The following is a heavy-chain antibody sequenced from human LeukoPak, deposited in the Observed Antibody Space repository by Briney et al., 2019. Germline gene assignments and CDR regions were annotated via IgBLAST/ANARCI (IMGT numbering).Heavy chain of an antibody. J-gene: IGHJ4*02. D-gene: IGHD4-11*01. CDR3: ARNRSMTTTPGFDH. CDR1: AYSIRGDDY. V-gene: IGHV4-38-2*01. CDR2: IYHSGST. Sequence: SETLSLTCAVSAYSIRGDDYWGWVRQSPGKGLEWIGSIYHSGSTHYNPSLKSRITISVDTSKNQFSLMLNPVTAADTAVYYCARNRSMTTTPGFDHWGQGTLVTVSS.